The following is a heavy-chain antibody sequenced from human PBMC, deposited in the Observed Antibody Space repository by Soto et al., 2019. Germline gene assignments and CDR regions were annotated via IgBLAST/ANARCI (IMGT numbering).Heavy chain of an antibody. CDR2: IKQDGSEK. D-gene: IGHD5-18*01. CDR1: GFTFSTYW. Sequence: QPGGSLRLSCATSGFTFSTYWMSWVRQAPGKGLEWVANIKQDGSEKYYVDSVKGRFTISRDNAKNLLFLQMNSLRAEDTAVYYCARTRWIPNHWGQGTLVTVPS. CDR3: ARTRWIPNH. V-gene: IGHV3-7*04. J-gene: IGHJ5*02.